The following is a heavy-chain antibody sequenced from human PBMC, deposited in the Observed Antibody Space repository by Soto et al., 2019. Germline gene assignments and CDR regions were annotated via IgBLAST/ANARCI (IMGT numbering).Heavy chain of an antibody. CDR1: GFIVSSNY. V-gene: IGHV3-53*01. CDR3: ARDQSTSWSVNYYGMDV. D-gene: IGHD6-13*01. Sequence: EVQLVESGGGLIQPGGSLRLSCVASGFIVSSNYMNWVRQAPGKGLEWVAVIYSGGSAYYADSVKGRITISRDNSKNTLDRQMNTLRAEDTAVYYCARDQSTSWSVNYYGMDVWGQGTTVTVSS. J-gene: IGHJ6*02. CDR2: IYSGGSA.